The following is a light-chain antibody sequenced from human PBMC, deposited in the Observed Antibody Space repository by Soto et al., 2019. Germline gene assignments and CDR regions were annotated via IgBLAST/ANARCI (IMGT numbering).Light chain of an antibody. Sequence: DIQMTQSPSTLSASVGDRVTITCRASQSISSWLAWYQQKPGKAPKLLIYKASSLESGVPSRFSGSGSGTEFTLTISSLPPDDFANYYCQQYNSYCTFGQGTKVEIK. V-gene: IGKV1-5*03. CDR2: KAS. J-gene: IGKJ1*01. CDR3: QQYNSYCT. CDR1: QSISSW.